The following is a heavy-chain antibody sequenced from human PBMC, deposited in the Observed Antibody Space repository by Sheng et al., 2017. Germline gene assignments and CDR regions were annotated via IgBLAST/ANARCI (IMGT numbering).Heavy chain of an antibody. CDR2: IIPIFGTA. Sequence: QVQLVQSGAEVKKPGSSVKVSCKASGGTFSSYAISWVRQAPGQGLEWMGGIIPIFGTANYAQKFQGRVTITADESTSTAYMELSSLRSEDTAVYYCARIYDEGVVPAVNPLEGDYYYMDVWGQGTTVTVSS. V-gene: IGHV1-69*13. J-gene: IGHJ6*03. D-gene: IGHD2-2*01. CDR3: ARIYDEGVVPAVNPLEGDYYYMDV. CDR1: GGTFSSYA.